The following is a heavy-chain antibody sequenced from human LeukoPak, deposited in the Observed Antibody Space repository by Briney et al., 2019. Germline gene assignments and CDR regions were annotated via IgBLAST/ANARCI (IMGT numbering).Heavy chain of an antibody. V-gene: IGHV3-11*01. CDR2: ITSSGDDI. J-gene: IGHJ4*02. D-gene: IGHD5-12*01. CDR3: ASDIVATSGDF. Sequence: GGSLRLSCAASGFTFSDYYMSWIRQAPGKGLEWVTYITSSGDDIYYADSVKGRFTISRDNAKNALFLRMSSLRVEDTATYYCASDIVATSGDFWGQGTLVSVSS. CDR1: GFTFSDYY.